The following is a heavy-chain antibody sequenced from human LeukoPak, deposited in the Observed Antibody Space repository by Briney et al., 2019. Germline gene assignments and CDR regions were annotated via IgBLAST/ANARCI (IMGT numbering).Heavy chain of an antibody. V-gene: IGHV3-7*05. J-gene: IGHJ4*02. CDR3: ARGGSPPGIAVAGAGIFDY. D-gene: IGHD6-19*01. CDR1: GFTFSSYW. Sequence: GGSLRLSCAASGFTFSSYWMSWVRQAPGKGLEWVANIKQDGSEKYYVDSVKGRFTISRDNAKNSLYLQMNSLRAEDTAVYYCARGGSPPGIAVAGAGIFDYWGQGTLATASS. CDR2: IKQDGSEK.